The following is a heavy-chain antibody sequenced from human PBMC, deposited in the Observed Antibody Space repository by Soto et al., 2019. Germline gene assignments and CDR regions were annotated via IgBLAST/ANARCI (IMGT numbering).Heavy chain of an antibody. CDR3: AKAFDY. CDR1: GFTFSSYG. V-gene: IGHV3-30*18. CDR2: ISYDGSNK. Sequence: GGSLRLSCAASGFTFSSYGMHWVRQAPGKGLEWVAVISYDGSNKYYADSVKGRFTISRDNSKNTLYLQMNSLRAEDTAVYYCAKAFDYWGQGTLVTVSS. J-gene: IGHJ4*02.